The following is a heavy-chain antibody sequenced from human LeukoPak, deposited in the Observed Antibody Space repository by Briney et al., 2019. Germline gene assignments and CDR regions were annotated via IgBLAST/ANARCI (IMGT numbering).Heavy chain of an antibody. CDR2: ISGSGGRT. CDR1: GFTSSSYA. D-gene: IGHD6-19*01. Sequence: GGSLRLSCATSGFTSSSYAMSWVRQAPGKGLEWVSGISGSGGRTYYADSVKGRFTISRDNSKNTLYLQMNSLRADDTAVYYCAKYSGYSSGWYLYNWFDPWGQGTLVTVSS. J-gene: IGHJ5*02. V-gene: IGHV3-23*01. CDR3: AKYSGYSSGWYLYNWFDP.